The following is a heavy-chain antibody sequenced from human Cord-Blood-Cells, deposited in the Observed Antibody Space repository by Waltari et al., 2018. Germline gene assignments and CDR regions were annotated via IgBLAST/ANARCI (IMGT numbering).Heavy chain of an antibody. CDR1: GFTFSRFE. V-gene: IGHV3-48*03. Sequence: EVQLVESGGGLVQPGGSLRLSCAASGFTFSRFEMNWVRQAPGKGLEWVSYISSSGSTIYYADSVKGRFTISRDNAKNSLYLQMNSLRAEDTAVYYCARDYSSSWYPYYFDYWGQGTLVTVSS. CDR2: ISSSGSTI. J-gene: IGHJ4*02. D-gene: IGHD6-13*01. CDR3: ARDYSSSWYPYYFDY.